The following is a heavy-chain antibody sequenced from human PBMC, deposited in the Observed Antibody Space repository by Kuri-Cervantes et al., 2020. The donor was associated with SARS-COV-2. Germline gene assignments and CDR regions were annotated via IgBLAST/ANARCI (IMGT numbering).Heavy chain of an antibody. J-gene: IGHJ5*02. Sequence: GGSLRLSCAASGFTFSSYAMHWVRQAPGKGLEWVAVISYDGSNKYYADSVKGRFTISRDNSKNTLYLQMNNLRAEDTAVYYCARDAWAQKTTVNWFDPWGQGTLVTVSS. V-gene: IGHV3-30-3*01. D-gene: IGHD4-11*01. CDR3: ARDAWAQKTTVNWFDP. CDR1: GFTFSSYA. CDR2: ISYDGSNK.